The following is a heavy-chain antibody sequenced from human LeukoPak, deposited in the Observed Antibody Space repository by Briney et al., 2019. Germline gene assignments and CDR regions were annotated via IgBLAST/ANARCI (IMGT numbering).Heavy chain of an antibody. J-gene: IGHJ5*02. CDR1: GFTFSSYA. D-gene: IGHD6-13*01. CDR3: ARARIAAAGGGFDP. V-gene: IGHV3-64*01. CDR2: ISSNGGST. Sequence: GGSLRLSCAASGFTFSSYAMHWVRQAPGKGLEYVSAISSNGGSTYYTNSVKGRLTISRDNSKNTLYLQMGSLRAEDMAVYYCARARIAAAGGGFDPWGQGTLVTVSS.